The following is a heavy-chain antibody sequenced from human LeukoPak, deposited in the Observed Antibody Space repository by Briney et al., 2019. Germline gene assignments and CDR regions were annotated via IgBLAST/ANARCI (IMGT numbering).Heavy chain of an antibody. CDR2: SNTGGST. D-gene: IGHD6-13*01. CDR1: GFTVSNKY. CDR3: ATREGISSSCTSFDY. Sequence: PGGSLRPSCAAPGFTVSNKYMTWARQAPGKGLGWVPVSNTGGSTYNSDSVKGRVTISSDNSNTTVYLQMNSLSAEDTAVYYCATREGISSSCTSFDYWGQGTLVTVSS. V-gene: IGHV3-53*01. J-gene: IGHJ4*02.